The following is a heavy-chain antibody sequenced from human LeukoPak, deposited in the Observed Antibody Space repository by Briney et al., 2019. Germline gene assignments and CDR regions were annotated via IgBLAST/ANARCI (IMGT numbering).Heavy chain of an antibody. V-gene: IGHV1-2*02. CDR1: GYTFTGHY. CDR2: INPNSGGT. D-gene: IGHD3-3*01. J-gene: IGHJ5*02. CDR3: ARSYDFWSGPPFDP. Sequence: ASVKVSCKASGYTFTGHYMHWVRQAPGQGLERMGGINPNSGGTKYAQKFQGRVTLTRDTSISTAYMELSRLRCDDTAVYYCARSYDFWSGPPFDPWGQGTLVTVSS.